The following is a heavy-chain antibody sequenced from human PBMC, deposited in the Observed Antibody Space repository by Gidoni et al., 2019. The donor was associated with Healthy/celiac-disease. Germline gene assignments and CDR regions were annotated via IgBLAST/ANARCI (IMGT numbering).Heavy chain of an antibody. CDR1: GLTFRSYG. D-gene: IGHD5-12*01. V-gene: IGHV3-33*01. J-gene: IGHJ6*02. CDR3: ARGATMDYYYGMDV. Sequence: QVQLVESGGGVVQPGRSLRLSCAASGLTFRSYGMHWVRQAPGKGLEWVAVIWYDGSNKYYADSVKGRFTISRDNSKNTLYLQMNSLRAEDTAVYYCARGATMDYYYGMDVWGQGTTVTVSS. CDR2: IWYDGSNK.